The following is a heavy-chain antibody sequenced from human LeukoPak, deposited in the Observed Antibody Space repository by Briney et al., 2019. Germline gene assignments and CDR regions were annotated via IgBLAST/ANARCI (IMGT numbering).Heavy chain of an antibody. Sequence: SETLSLTCTVSGGSVGSGSYYWSWIRQPPGKGLEWIGYIYYSGSTNYNPSLKSRVTISVDTSKNQISLKLSSVTAADTAVYYCARDLKGIAVAGIYNWFDPWGQGTLVTVSS. CDR3: ARDLKGIAVAGIYNWFDP. D-gene: IGHD6-19*01. CDR1: GGSVGSGSYY. J-gene: IGHJ5*02. CDR2: IYYSGST. V-gene: IGHV4-61*01.